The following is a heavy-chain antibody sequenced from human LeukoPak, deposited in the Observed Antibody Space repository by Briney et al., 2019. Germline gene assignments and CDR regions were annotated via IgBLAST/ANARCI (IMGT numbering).Heavy chain of an antibody. D-gene: IGHD3-9*01. CDR3: ARDPDILTGVAYDF. CDR1: GFSFSSYW. CDR2: INEDGSKK. V-gene: IGHV3-7*05. Sequence: QTGGSLRLSCAASGFSFSSYWMNWVRQVPGKGLEWVANINEDGSKKYYVDSVKGRFTIYRDNAKNSLYLQMNSLRAEDTAVYYCARDPDILTGVAYDFWGQGTMVTVSS. J-gene: IGHJ3*01.